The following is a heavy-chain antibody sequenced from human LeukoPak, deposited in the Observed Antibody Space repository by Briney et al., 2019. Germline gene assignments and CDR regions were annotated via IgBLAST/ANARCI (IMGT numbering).Heavy chain of an antibody. CDR2: INHSGST. CDR3: ARVFFYSSHGRYYYYYMDV. J-gene: IGHJ6*03. CDR1: GGSFSGYY. Sequence: SETLFLTCAVYGGSFSGYYWSWIRQPPGKGLEWIGEINHSGSTNYNPSLKSRVTMSVDTSKNQFSLKLSSVTAADTAVYYCARVFFYSSHGRYYYYYMDVWGKGTTVTISS. V-gene: IGHV4-34*01. D-gene: IGHD2/OR15-2a*01.